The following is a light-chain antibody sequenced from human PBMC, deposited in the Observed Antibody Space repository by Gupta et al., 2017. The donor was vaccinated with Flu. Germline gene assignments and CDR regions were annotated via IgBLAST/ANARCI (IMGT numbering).Light chain of an antibody. V-gene: IGKV1-5*03. CDR2: KAS. CDR1: QSISSW. CDR3: QQDNSISLT. J-gene: IGKJ2*01. Sequence: DIQLTQSPSTLSASVGDRVTITCRASQSISSWLAWYQQKPGKAPKLLIYKASSLESGVPSRFSGSGSGTEFTLTISSLQPDDFATYYCQQDNSISLTFGQGTKLEIK.